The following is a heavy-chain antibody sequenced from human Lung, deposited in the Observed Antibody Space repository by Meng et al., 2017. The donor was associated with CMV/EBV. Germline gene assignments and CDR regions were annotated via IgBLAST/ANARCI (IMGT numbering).Heavy chain of an antibody. J-gene: IGHJ4*02. CDR3: ARVEVGITSGDY. CDR2: INAYNGDT. Sequence: QVESCGEVKEQGASVKVSCKASGYTFTNYGITWVRKAPGQGLEWMGWINAYNGDTNYAQTLQGRVTMTTDTSTSTAYMELRSLRSDDTAVYYCARVEVGITSGDYWGQGTLVTVPS. CDR1: GYTFTNYG. D-gene: IGHD1-26*01. V-gene: IGHV1-18*01.